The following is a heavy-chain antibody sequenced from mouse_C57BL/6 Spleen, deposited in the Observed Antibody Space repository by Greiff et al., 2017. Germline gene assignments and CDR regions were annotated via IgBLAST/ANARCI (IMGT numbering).Heavy chain of an antibody. D-gene: IGHD1-1*01. CDR2: ISSGGDYI. CDR1: GFTFSSYA. CDR3: TREGYYYGSSSYFDY. V-gene: IGHV5-9-1*02. J-gene: IGHJ2*01. Sequence: EVKLMESGEGLVKPGGSLKLSCAASGFTFSSYAMSWVRQTPEKRLEWVAYISSGGDYIYYADTVKGRFTISRDNARNTLYLQMSSLKSEDTAMYYCTREGYYYGSSSYFDYWGQGTTLTVSS.